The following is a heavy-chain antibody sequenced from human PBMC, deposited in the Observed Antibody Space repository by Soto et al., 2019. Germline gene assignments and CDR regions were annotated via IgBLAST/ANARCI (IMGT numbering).Heavy chain of an antibody. V-gene: IGHV3-30*18. D-gene: IGHD5-12*01. Sequence: QVLLVESGGGVVQPGRSLRLSCAASGFPFNSYGMHWLRQAPGKGLEWVAIISYDGTHKDYTDSVKGRFTISRDNSKNTADLQMDSLRAEDTAVYYCAKDRRGSSGYDSSRGSGWYGSFEYGGKGTRVTVSS. CDR3: AKDRRGSSGYDSSRGSGWYGSFEY. J-gene: IGHJ4*02. CDR1: GFPFNSYG. CDR2: ISYDGTHK.